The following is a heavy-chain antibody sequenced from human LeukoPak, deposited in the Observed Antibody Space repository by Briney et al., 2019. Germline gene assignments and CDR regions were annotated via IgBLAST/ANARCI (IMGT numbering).Heavy chain of an antibody. CDR3: ARDGSGYENRNYFDY. J-gene: IGHJ4*02. CDR2: IYSGGST. D-gene: IGHD5-12*01. Sequence: GGSLRLYCAASGFTVSSNYMSWVRQAPGKGLEWVSVIYSGGSTYYADSVKGRFTISRDNSKNTLYLQMNSLRAEDTAIYFCARDGSGYENRNYFDYWGQGTLVTVSS. CDR1: GFTVSSNY. V-gene: IGHV3-66*01.